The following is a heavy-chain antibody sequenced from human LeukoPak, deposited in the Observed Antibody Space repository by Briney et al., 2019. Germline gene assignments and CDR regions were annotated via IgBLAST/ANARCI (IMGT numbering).Heavy chain of an antibody. CDR3: ARETRWLPIQLDRDAFDI. D-gene: IGHD5-24*01. V-gene: IGHV3-7*01. CDR1: GFTFSSYG. CDR2: IKQDGSEK. J-gene: IGHJ3*02. Sequence: GGSLRLSCAASGFTFSSYGMHWVRQAPGKGLEWVANIKQDGSEKYYVDSVKGRFTISRDNAKNSLYLQMNSLRAEDTAVYYCARETRWLPIQLDRDAFDIWGQGTMVTVSS.